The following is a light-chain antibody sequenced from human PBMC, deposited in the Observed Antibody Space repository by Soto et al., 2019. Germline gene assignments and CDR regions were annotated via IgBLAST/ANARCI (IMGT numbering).Light chain of an antibody. Sequence: DIRVTQSPSTLSASVGDRVTITCRASQRISRWLAWYQHKPGRAPKLLIYEASNLETGVPSRFSGSGSGTEFTLTISSLQPDDIATYYCQQYDTYWTFDQGTKVEIK. CDR1: QRISRW. CDR3: QQYDTYWT. V-gene: IGKV1-5*03. J-gene: IGKJ1*01. CDR2: EAS.